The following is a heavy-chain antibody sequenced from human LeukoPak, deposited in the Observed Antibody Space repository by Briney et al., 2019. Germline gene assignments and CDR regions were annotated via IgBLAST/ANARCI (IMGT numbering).Heavy chain of an antibody. Sequence: QSGGSLRLSCAASGFIFTKYDMHWVRHVTGRGLEWVSGIDRDGVTYYSDSVKGRFTMSRENGENSVYPQLNSLRAGDTAVYFCARENLEYGDYAIDYWGQGILVTVSS. CDR1: GFIFTKYD. D-gene: IGHD4-17*01. V-gene: IGHV3-13*01. CDR3: ARENLEYGDYAIDY. CDR2: IDRDGVT. J-gene: IGHJ4*02.